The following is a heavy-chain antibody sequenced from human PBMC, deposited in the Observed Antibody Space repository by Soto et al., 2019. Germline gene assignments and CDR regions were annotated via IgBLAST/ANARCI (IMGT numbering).Heavy chain of an antibody. J-gene: IGHJ4*02. D-gene: IGHD2-21*02. CDR3: ARGGHVVVVTAALDY. Sequence: QVQLMQSGAEVKKPGASVKVSCKASGDTFTNYYIHWVRQAPGQGLEWMGTVNPSGGHTTYAQHFLGRVTMNRDTSTCTLYMELTSLTSDDSAVYYCARGGHVVVVTAALDYWGQGTLVTVSS. V-gene: IGHV1-46*01. CDR2: VNPSGGHT. CDR1: GDTFTNYY.